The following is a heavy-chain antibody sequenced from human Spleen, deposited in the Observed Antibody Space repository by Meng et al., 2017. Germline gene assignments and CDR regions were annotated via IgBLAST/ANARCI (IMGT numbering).Heavy chain of an antibody. CDR3: ARDNTVLTGYYTPYYRY. CDR2: ISSRGSTI. V-gene: IGHV3-11*04. Sequence: GESLKISCTASGFTFSNYYMSWIRQAPGKGLEWVSYISSRGSTIYYADSVKGRFTISRDNAKNSLYLQMNNLRAEDTAVYYCARDNTVLTGYYTPYYRYWGQGTLVTVSS. CDR1: GFTFSNYY. D-gene: IGHD3-9*01. J-gene: IGHJ4*02.